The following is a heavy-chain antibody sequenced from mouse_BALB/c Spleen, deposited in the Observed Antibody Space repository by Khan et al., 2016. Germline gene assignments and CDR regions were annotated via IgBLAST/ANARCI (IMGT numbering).Heavy chain of an antibody. Sequence: EVELVESGGGLVQPGGSLKLSCAASGFDFSRYWMSWVRQAPGKGLEWIGEINLDGSTITHTPSLKDKFIISRDNAKNTLYLQMTKVRFEDTALYYCARGNYVPGSLDYWGQGTTLTVSS. CDR2: INLDGSTI. D-gene: IGHD2-1*01. CDR3: ARGNYVPGSLDY. J-gene: IGHJ2*01. CDR1: GFDFSRYW. V-gene: IGHV4-1*02.